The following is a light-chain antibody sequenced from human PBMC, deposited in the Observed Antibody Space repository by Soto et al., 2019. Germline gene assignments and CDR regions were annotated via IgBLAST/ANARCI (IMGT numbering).Light chain of an antibody. CDR1: QDVSHW. V-gene: IGKV1-5*03. Sequence: DIHMDQSPSALSASVGDRVTITCRASQDVSHWLAWYQQKPGQAPKLVIYKASSLESGVPSRFSGRGSGTEFTLTIRDLQPDDFATYYCQHYESYPYTFGQGTSLEIK. CDR3: QHYESYPYT. CDR2: KAS. J-gene: IGKJ2*01.